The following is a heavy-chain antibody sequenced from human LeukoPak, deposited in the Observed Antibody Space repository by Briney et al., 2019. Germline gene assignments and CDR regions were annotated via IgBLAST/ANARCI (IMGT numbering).Heavy chain of an antibody. CDR3: AREPSWYSSSWTPNWFDP. CDR2: INHSGST. V-gene: IGHV4-34*01. Sequence: SETLSLTCAVYGGSFSGYYWSWIRQPPGKGLEWIGEINHSGSTNYNPSLKSRVTISVDTSKNQFSLKLSSVTAADTAVYYCAREPSWYSSSWTPNWFDPWGQGTLVTVSS. CDR1: GGSFSGYY. J-gene: IGHJ5*02. D-gene: IGHD6-13*01.